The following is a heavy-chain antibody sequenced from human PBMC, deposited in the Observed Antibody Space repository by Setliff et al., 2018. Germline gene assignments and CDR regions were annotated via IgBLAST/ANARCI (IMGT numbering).Heavy chain of an antibody. CDR1: GFTFSSSS. Sequence: GGSLRLSCAASGFTFSSSSMTWVRQAPGKGLEWVSAINSGGSNTYYADSVKGRFTISRDNSKNTLYLQMNSLRAEDTAIYSCAKFSSVPGSRFFDYWGQGALVTVSS. CDR3: AKFSSVPGSRFFDY. J-gene: IGHJ4*02. CDR2: INSGGSNT. D-gene: IGHD2-2*01. V-gene: IGHV3-23*01.